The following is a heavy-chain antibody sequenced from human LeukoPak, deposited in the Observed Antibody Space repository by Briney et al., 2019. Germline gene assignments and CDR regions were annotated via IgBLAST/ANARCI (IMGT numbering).Heavy chain of an antibody. Sequence: ASVKVSCKASGYTFTVYYMHWVRQAPGQGLEWMGWINPNSGGTNYAQKFQGRVTMTRDTSISTAYMELSRLRSDDTAVYYCARGRYYDFWGVQLSPDIFDYWGQGTLVTVSS. V-gene: IGHV1-2*02. J-gene: IGHJ4*02. CDR2: INPNSGGT. D-gene: IGHD3-3*01. CDR3: ARGRYYDFWGVQLSPDIFDY. CDR1: GYTFTVYY.